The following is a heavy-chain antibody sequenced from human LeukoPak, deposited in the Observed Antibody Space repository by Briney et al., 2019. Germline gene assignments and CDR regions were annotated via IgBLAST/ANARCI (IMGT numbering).Heavy chain of an antibody. J-gene: IGHJ5*02. CDR2: IKQDGSEE. CDR1: GFTFSTYY. Sequence: GGSLKLSCTVSGFTFSTYYMTWVRQAPGNGLEWVANIKQDGSEENYVDSVKGRFTISRDNAKNSLYLQMTNLRVEDTAVSYCARDKRAAETPYNWFAPWGQGTLVTVSS. D-gene: IGHD2-15*01. CDR3: ARDKRAAETPYNWFAP. V-gene: IGHV3-7*04.